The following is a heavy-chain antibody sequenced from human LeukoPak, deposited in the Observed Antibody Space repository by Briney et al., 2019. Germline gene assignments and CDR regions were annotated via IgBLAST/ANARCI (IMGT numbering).Heavy chain of an antibody. CDR3: ARAVRFLEWLRD. J-gene: IGHJ4*02. D-gene: IGHD3-3*01. CDR2: INAGNGNT. Sequence: GASVKVSCKASGYTFTSYAMHWVRQAPGQRLEWMGWINAGNGNTKYSQKFQGRVTITTDESTSTAYMELSSLRSEDTAVYYCARAVRFLEWLRDWGQGTLVTVSS. V-gene: IGHV1-3*01. CDR1: GYTFTSYA.